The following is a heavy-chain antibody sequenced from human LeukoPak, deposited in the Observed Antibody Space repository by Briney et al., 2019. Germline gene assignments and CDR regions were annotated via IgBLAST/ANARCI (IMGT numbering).Heavy chain of an antibody. D-gene: IGHD3-9*01. V-gene: IGHV1-69*05. J-gene: IGHJ5*02. Sequence: SVKVSCKASGGTFSSYAISWVRQALGQGLEWMGGIIPIFGTANYSQKFQGRVTITTDESTSTAYMELSSLRSEDTAVYSCARVVGSDILTGYINWFDPWGQGTLVTVSS. CDR1: GGTFSSYA. CDR2: IIPIFGTA. CDR3: ARVVGSDILTGYINWFDP.